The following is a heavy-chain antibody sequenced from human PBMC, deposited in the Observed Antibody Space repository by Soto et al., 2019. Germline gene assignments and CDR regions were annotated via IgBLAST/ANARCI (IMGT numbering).Heavy chain of an antibody. CDR2: AYYSGSS. Sequence: QVQLQESGPGLVKPSETLSLTCTVSGGSISGYYWSWIRQPPGKGLEWIAYAYYSGSSNYNPSLQSRVTILVDTSKNQFSLKLSSVTAADTAVYYCARGNNSGTLFHWGQGTLATVSS. CDR3: ARGNNSGTLFH. CDR1: GGSISGYY. D-gene: IGHD3-10*02. J-gene: IGHJ4*02. V-gene: IGHV4-59*01.